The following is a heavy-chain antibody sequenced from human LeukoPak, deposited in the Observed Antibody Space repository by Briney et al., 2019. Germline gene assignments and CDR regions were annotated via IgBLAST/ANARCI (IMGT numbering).Heavy chain of an antibody. CDR3: AQSGIYDFWSGYPLYFDY. CDR1: GGSISSSSYY. CDR2: IYYSGST. V-gene: IGHV4-39*01. D-gene: IGHD3-3*01. Sequence: SETLSLTCTVSGGSISSSSYYWGWIRQPPGKGLEWIGSIYYSGSTYYNPSLKSRVTISVDTSKNQFSLKLSSVTAADTAVYYCAQSGIYDFWSGYPLYFDYWGQGTLVTVSS. J-gene: IGHJ4*02.